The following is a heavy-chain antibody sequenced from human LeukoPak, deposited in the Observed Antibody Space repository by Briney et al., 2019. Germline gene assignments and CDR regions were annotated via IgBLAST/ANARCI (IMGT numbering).Heavy chain of an antibody. Sequence: SETLSLTCAVSGGSISSGGYSWSWIRQPPGKGLEWIGYIYHSGSTYYNPSLKSRVTISVDRSKNQFSLKLSSVTAADTAVYYCARLAWYYGMDVWGQGTTVTVSS. CDR1: GGSISSGGYS. CDR2: IYHSGST. J-gene: IGHJ6*02. V-gene: IGHV4-30-2*01. CDR3: ARLAWYYGMDV.